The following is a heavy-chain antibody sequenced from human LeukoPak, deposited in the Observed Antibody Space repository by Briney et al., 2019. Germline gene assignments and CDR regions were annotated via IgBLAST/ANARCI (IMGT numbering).Heavy chain of an antibody. Sequence: SETLSLTCTVSGGSISHYYWSWIRQPPGKGLEWIGRIYTSGSTNYNPSLKSRVTMSVDTSKNQFSLKLSSVTAADTAVYYCASTGTTGTTGAYYYYGMDVWGQGTTVTVSS. CDR3: ASTGTTGTTGAYYYYGMDV. CDR2: IYTSGST. J-gene: IGHJ6*02. D-gene: IGHD1-1*01. V-gene: IGHV4-4*07. CDR1: GGSISHYY.